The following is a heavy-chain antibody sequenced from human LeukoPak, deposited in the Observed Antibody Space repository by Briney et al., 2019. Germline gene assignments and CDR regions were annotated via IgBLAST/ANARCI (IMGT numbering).Heavy chain of an antibody. J-gene: IGHJ4*02. CDR2: FAPEDGET. CDR1: GYSLTVLS. CDR3: ATVIGLRAGAGHFAPFDY. D-gene: IGHD3-16*01. Sequence: ASVKLSCKVSGYSLTVLSIHWVRQAPGKGIERMGGFAPEDGETIYAQKFQGRVTMTESTSTATAYIELRSLSSGDTAMYYCATVIGLRAGAGHFAPFDYWGQGTLVTVSS. V-gene: IGHV1-24*01.